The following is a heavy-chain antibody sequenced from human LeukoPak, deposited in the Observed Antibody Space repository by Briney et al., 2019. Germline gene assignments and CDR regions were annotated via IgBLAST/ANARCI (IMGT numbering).Heavy chain of an antibody. CDR1: GDSISTSNSY. CDR2: INHSGST. Sequence: SETLSLTCTVSGDSISTSNSYWGWIRQPPGKGLEWIGEINHSGSTNYNPSLKSRVTISVDTSKNQFSLKLSSVTAADTAVYYCAREAKANYYYYYMDVWGKGTTVTVSS. V-gene: IGHV4-39*07. J-gene: IGHJ6*03. CDR3: AREAKANYYYYYMDV.